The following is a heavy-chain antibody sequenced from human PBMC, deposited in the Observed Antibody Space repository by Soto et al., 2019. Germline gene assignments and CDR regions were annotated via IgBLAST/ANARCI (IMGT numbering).Heavy chain of an antibody. CDR3: ARGTYCGGDCFPGHVYKWYFDL. CDR2: VSYDGSNK. CDR1: GFTFSDHA. Sequence: QVQLVESGGGVVQPGRSLRLSCAASGFTFSDHAMHWVRQAPGKGLEWVAVVSYDGSNKYYADSVKGRFTISRDNSKTTLFLQMNSLRPEDRAVYYCARGTYCGGDCFPGHVYKWYFDLWGRGTLVIVSS. J-gene: IGHJ2*01. D-gene: IGHD2-21*02. V-gene: IGHV3-30-3*01.